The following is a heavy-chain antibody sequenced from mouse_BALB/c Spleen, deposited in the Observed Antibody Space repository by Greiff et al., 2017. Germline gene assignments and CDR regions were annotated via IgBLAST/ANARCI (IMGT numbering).Heavy chain of an antibody. D-gene: IGHD1-1*01. CDR1: GYSFTGYY. V-gene: IGHV1-31*01. J-gene: IGHJ4*01. CDR3: ARGYGSSYLYAMDY. Sequence: VQLKESGPELVKPGASVKISCKASGYSFTGYYMHWVKQSHVKSLEWIGRINPYNGATSYNQNFKDKASLTVDKSSSTAYMELHSLTSEDSAVYYCARGYGSSYLYAMDYWGQGTSVTVSS. CDR2: INPYNGAT.